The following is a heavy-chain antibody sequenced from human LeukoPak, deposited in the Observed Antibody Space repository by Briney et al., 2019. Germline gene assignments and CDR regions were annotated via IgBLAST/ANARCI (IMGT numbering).Heavy chain of an antibody. J-gene: IGHJ4*02. V-gene: IGHV3-23*01. CDR1: GFTFSSYA. CDR2: IGGSGGST. CDR3: AKVRGEYYDFWSGYYPGDY. Sequence: GGSLRLSCAASGFTFSSYAMSWVRQAPGKGLEWVSAIGGSGGSTYYADSVKGRFTISRDNSKNTLYLQMNSLRAEDTAVYYCAKVRGEYYDFWSGYYPGDYWGQGTLVTVSS. D-gene: IGHD3-3*01.